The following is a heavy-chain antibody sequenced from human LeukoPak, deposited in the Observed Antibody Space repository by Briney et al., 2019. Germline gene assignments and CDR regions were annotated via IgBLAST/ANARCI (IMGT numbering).Heavy chain of an antibody. J-gene: IGHJ4*02. V-gene: IGHV3-9*01. CDR3: AKGKTGIAVAGTVDY. CDR2: ISWNSGSI. Sequence: PGGSLRLSCAASGFTFDDYAMHWARQAPGKGLEWVSGISWNSGSIGYADSVKGRFTISRDNAKNSLYLQMNSLRAEDTALYYCAKGKTGIAVAGTVDYWGQGTLVTVSS. D-gene: IGHD6-19*01. CDR1: GFTFDDYA.